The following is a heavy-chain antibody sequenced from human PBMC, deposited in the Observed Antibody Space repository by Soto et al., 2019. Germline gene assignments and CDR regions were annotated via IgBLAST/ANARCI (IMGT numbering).Heavy chain of an antibody. CDR2: ISSSSSYI. CDR3: ARGRRNDDDYSNYHDY. CDR1: GFTFSSYS. D-gene: IGHD4-4*01. Sequence: GGSLRLSCAASGFTFSSYSMNWVRQAPGKGLEWVSSISSSSSYIYYADSVKGRFTIARDNAKNSLYLQMNSLRAEDTAVYYCARGRRNDDDYSNYHDYWGQGTLVTVSS. J-gene: IGHJ4*02. V-gene: IGHV3-21*01.